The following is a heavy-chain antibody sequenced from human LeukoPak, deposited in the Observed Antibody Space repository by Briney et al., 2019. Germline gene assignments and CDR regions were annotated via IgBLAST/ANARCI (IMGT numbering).Heavy chain of an antibody. CDR2: INWNSGSI. CDR3: AKGTQRGNSGWGYFIDY. Sequence: GGSLRLSCEASGFKFDEYVMHWVRQAPGKGLEWVSGINWNSGSIDYADSVKGRFTISRDNAKNFLYVQMNNLRAEDTALYYCAKGTQRGNSGWGYFIDYWGQGTLVTVSS. D-gene: IGHD3-10*01. V-gene: IGHV3-9*01. J-gene: IGHJ4*02. CDR1: GFKFDEYV.